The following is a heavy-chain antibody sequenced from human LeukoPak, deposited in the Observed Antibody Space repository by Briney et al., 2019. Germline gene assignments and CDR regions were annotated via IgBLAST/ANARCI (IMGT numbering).Heavy chain of an antibody. CDR3: ARGGSYYAEYYFDY. V-gene: IGHV3-20*01. CDR2: INWNGGST. D-gene: IGHD1-26*01. CDR1: GFTFDDYG. J-gene: IGHJ4*02. Sequence: GGSLRLSCAASGFTFDDYGMSWVRQAPGKGLEWASGINWNGGSTSHADSMKGRFTIARDNARNSLYLQMNSLRAEDTALYHCARGGSYYAEYYFDYWGQGTLVTVSS.